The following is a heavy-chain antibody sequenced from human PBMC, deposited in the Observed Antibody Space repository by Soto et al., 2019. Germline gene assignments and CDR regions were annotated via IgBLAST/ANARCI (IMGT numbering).Heavy chain of an antibody. V-gene: IGHV1-69*02. D-gene: IGHD6-19*01. J-gene: IGHJ4*02. CDR2: IIPILGIA. CDR3: APKLADSSGWTGGFDY. CDR1: GGTFSSYT. Sequence: QVQLVQSGAEVKKPGSSVKVSCKASGGTFSSYTISWVRQAPGQGLEWMGRIIPILGIANYAQKFQGRVTITADKSTSTAYMELSSLGSEDTAVYYCAPKLADSSGWTGGFDYWGQGTLVTVSS.